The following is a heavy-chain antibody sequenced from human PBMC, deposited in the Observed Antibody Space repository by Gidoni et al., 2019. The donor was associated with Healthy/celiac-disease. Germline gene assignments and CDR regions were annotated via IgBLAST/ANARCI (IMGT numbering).Heavy chain of an antibody. D-gene: IGHD2-15*01. CDR1: GYTFTSYA. J-gene: IGHJ6*02. Sequence: QVQLVQSGAEVKKPGASVKVSCKASGYTFTSYAMPWVRQGPGQRLEWMGWINAGNGNTKYSQKFQGRVTITRDTSASTAYMELSSLRSEDTAVYYCARDPEHCSGGSCYYYYGMDVWGQGTTVTVSS. V-gene: IGHV1-3*01. CDR3: ARDPEHCSGGSCYYYYGMDV. CDR2: INAGNGNT.